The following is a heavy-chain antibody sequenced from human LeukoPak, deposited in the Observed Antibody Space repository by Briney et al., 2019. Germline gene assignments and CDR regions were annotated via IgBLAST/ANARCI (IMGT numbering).Heavy chain of an antibody. J-gene: IGHJ5*02. D-gene: IGHD3-10*01. V-gene: IGHV4-59*01. Sequence: SETLSLTCTVSGGSISSYYWSWIRQPPGKGLELLGYIYYSGSTNYNPSLKSRVTISVDTSKNQFSLKLNSVTAADTAVYYCARASGDMVRGVISWFDPGGQGTLVTVSA. CDR2: IYYSGST. CDR1: GGSISSYY. CDR3: ARASGDMVRGVISWFDP.